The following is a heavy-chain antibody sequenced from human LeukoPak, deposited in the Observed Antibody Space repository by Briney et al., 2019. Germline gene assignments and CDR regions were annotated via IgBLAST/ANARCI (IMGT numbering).Heavy chain of an antibody. Sequence: SETLSLTYAVYGGPFSGYYWSWTRQPPGKGLEGIGEINHSGSTNYNPPLKSRVTISVDTSKNQFPLKLSSVTAADTAVYYCARAPGSGYYFSRYNWFDPWGQGTLVTVSS. CDR3: ARAPGSGYYFSRYNWFDP. D-gene: IGHD3-22*01. J-gene: IGHJ5*02. CDR1: GGPFSGYY. V-gene: IGHV4-34*01. CDR2: INHSGST.